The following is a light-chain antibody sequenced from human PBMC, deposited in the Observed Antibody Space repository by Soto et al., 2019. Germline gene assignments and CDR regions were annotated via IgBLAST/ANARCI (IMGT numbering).Light chain of an antibody. CDR3: SSYTSSSPYV. CDR2: EVS. CDR1: SSDVGGYNY. Sequence: QSALTQPASVSGSPGQSITISCTGTSSDVGGYNYVSWYQQHPGKAPKLMSYEVSNRPSGGSNRFSGSKSGNTASLTISGLQAEDEADYYCSSYTSSSPYVFGTGTKLTVL. V-gene: IGLV2-14*01. J-gene: IGLJ1*01.